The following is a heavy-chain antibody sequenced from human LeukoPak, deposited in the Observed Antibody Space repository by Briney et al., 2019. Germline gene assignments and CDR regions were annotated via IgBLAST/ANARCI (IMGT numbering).Heavy chain of an antibody. CDR2: ISHDGSNK. CDR3: AGSPKYSSSWYEYFQH. D-gene: IGHD6-13*01. V-gene: IGHV3-30*01. CDR1: GFTFSSYA. J-gene: IGHJ1*01. Sequence: PGRSLRLSCAASGFTFSSYAMHWVRQAPGKGLEWVAAISHDGSNKYHADSVKGRFTISRDNSKNTVYLQMNSLGAEDTAVYFCAGSPKYSSSWYEYFQHWGQGTLVTVSS.